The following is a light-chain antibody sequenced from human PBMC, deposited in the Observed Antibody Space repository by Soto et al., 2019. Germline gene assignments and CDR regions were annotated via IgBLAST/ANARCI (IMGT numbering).Light chain of an antibody. Sequence: DIQMTQSPSTLSGSVGDRVTITCRASQTISSWLAWYQQKPGKAPKLLIYKASTLKSGVPSRFSGSGSGTDFALTISSLQREDFATYYCQQADTFPRTFGQGTKVDIK. CDR1: QTISSW. V-gene: IGKV1-5*03. J-gene: IGKJ1*01. CDR3: QQADTFPRT. CDR2: KAS.